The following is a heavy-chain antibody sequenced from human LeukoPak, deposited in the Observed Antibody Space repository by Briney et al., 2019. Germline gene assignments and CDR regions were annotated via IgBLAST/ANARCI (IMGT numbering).Heavy chain of an antibody. CDR1: GGSISSYF. D-gene: IGHD3-22*01. V-gene: IGHV4-59*01. J-gene: IGHJ4*02. CDR3: AREVKDYYYDSSGYFNY. Sequence: SETLSLTCTVSGGSISSYFGSWIRQPPGRGRGGIGYISYSGSTNYNPSLKSRVTISVDTSKNQFSLKLSSVTAADTAVYYCAREVKDYYYDSSGYFNYWGQGTLVTVSS. CDR2: ISYSGST.